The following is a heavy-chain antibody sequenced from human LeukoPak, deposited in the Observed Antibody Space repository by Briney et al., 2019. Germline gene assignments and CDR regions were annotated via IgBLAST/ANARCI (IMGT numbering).Heavy chain of an antibody. Sequence: SETLSLTCTVSGGSISTYYWSWIRQPPGKGLEWIGYIHYSGTTNYNPSLKNRVTISLDTSKNQFSLNLSSVTAADTAVYYCARMGGYSGYATHWGQGTLVSVSS. D-gene: IGHD5-12*01. CDR1: GGSISTYY. J-gene: IGHJ4*02. V-gene: IGHV4-59*08. CDR3: ARMGGYSGYATH. CDR2: IHYSGTT.